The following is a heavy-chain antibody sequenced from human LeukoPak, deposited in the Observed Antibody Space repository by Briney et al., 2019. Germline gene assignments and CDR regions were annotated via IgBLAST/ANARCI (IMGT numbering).Heavy chain of an antibody. J-gene: IGHJ6*03. V-gene: IGHV3-21*04. CDR1: GFTFSSYS. CDR2: ISISSSYI. Sequence: GGSLRLSCAASGFTFSSYSMNWVRQAPGKGREWVSSISISSSYIYYADSVKGRFTISRDISKNTLYLQMNSLRAEDTAVYYCARVLSGRGSLYDYSYYMDVWGKRTTVTISS. D-gene: IGHD3-10*01. CDR3: ARVLSGRGSLYDYSYYMDV.